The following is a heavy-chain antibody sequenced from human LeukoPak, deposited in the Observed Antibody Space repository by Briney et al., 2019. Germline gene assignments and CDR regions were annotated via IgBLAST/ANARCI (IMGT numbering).Heavy chain of an antibody. CDR3: ARDYRDFTVTTHFDY. J-gene: IGHJ4*02. CDR1: GYTFTSYY. V-gene: IGHV1-46*01. CDR2: INPSGGST. Sequence: ASVKVSCEASGYTFTSYYMHWVRQAPGQGLEWMGIINPSGGSTSYAQKFQGRVTMTRDTSTSTVYMELSSLRSEDTAVYYCARDYRDFTVTTHFDYWGQGTLVTVSS. D-gene: IGHD4-17*01.